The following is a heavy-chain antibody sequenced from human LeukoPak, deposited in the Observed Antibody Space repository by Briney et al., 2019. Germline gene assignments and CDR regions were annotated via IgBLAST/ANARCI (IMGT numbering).Heavy chain of an antibody. J-gene: IGHJ4*02. V-gene: IGHV3-30*02. CDR1: GFTFSSYG. CDR2: IRYDGSNK. Sequence: PGGSLRLSCAASGFTFSSYGMHWVRQAPGKGLEWVAFIRYDGSNKYYADSVKGRFTISRDNSKNTLYLQMNSLRAEDTAVYYCAKDRGGSHRIFDYWGQGTLATVSS. CDR3: AKDRGGSHRIFDY. D-gene: IGHD1-26*01.